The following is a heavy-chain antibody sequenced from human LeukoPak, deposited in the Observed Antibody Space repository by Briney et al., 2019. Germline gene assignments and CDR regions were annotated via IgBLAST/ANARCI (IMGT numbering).Heavy chain of an antibody. CDR3: ARADCSSTSCYIGAFDI. J-gene: IGHJ3*02. D-gene: IGHD2-2*02. CDR2: IYTSGST. Sequence: PSETLSLTCTVSGGSISSGSYYWSWIRQPAGKGLEWIGRIYTSGSTNYNPSLKSRVTISVDTSKNQFSLKLSSVTAADTAVYYCARADCSSTSCYIGAFDIWGQGTMVTVSS. CDR1: GGSISSGSYY. V-gene: IGHV4-61*02.